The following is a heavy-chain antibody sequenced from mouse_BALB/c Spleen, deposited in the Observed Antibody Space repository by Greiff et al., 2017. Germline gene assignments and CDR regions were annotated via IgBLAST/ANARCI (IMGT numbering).Heavy chain of an antibody. J-gene: IGHJ3*01. V-gene: IGHV1-80*01. CDR1: GYAFSSYW. D-gene: IGHD3-1*01. CDR3: ARLGVR. Sequence: VQVVESGAELVRPGSSVKISCKASGYAFSSYWMNWVKQRPGQGLEWIGQIYPGDGDTNYNGKFKGKATLTADKSSSTAYMQLSSLTSEDSAVYFCARLGVRWGQGTLVTVSA. CDR2: IYPGDGDT.